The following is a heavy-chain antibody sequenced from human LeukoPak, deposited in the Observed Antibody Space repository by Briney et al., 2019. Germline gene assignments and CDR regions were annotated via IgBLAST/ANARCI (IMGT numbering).Heavy chain of an antibody. Sequence: PSETLSLTCTVSGGSISSNGYYWAWFRQPPGKGLEWIGSIYYSGGTYYNPSLKSRVTISVDTSKNQFSLKLSSVTAADTAVHYCAREASGYYDFWSGYYTGGLDYWGQGTLVTVSS. CDR1: GGSISSNGYY. CDR3: AREASGYYDFWSGYYTGGLDY. J-gene: IGHJ4*02. D-gene: IGHD3-3*01. V-gene: IGHV4-39*07. CDR2: IYYSGGT.